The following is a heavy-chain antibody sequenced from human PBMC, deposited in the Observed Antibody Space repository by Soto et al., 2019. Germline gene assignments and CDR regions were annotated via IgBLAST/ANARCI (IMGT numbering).Heavy chain of an antibody. CDR3: AQTLGYSSGWGYFDY. CDR1: GGTFSSYT. V-gene: IGHV1-69*02. CDR2: IIPILGIA. D-gene: IGHD6-19*01. Sequence: QVQLVQSGAEVKKPGSSVKVSCKASGGTFSSYTISWVRQAPGQGLEWMGRIIPILGIANYAQKFQGRVTIXXDXAXXTAYMELSSLRSEDTAVYYCAQTLGYSSGWGYFDYWGQGTLVTVSS. J-gene: IGHJ4*02.